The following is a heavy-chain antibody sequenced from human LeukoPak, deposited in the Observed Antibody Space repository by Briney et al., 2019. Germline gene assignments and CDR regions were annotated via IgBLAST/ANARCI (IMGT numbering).Heavy chain of an antibody. D-gene: IGHD3-3*01. CDR1: GGTFSSYA. Sequence: ASVNVSCTASGGTFSSYAISWVRQAPGQGLEWMGGIIPIFGTANYAQKFQGRVTITADESTSTAYMELSSLRSEDTAVYYCARARYYDFWSGYYYFDYWGQGTLVTVSS. V-gene: IGHV1-69*13. CDR3: ARARYYDFWSGYYYFDY. J-gene: IGHJ4*02. CDR2: IIPIFGTA.